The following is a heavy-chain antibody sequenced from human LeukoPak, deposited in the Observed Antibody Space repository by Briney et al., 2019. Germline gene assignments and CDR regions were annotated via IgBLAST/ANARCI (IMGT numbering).Heavy chain of an antibody. Sequence: GESLKISCKGSGYSFTSYWIGWVRQMPGKGLEWMGIIYPGDSDTRYSPSFQGQVTISADKSISTAYLQWSSLKASDTAMYYRARSGLLGQTYYYDSSGYYFDYWGQGTLVTVSS. J-gene: IGHJ4*02. D-gene: IGHD3-22*01. V-gene: IGHV5-51*01. CDR2: IYPGDSDT. CDR3: ARSGLLGQTYYYDSSGYYFDY. CDR1: GYSFTSYW.